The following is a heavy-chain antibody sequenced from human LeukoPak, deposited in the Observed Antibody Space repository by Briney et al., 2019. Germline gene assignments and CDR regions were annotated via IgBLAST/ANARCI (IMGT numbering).Heavy chain of an antibody. V-gene: IGHV3-48*02. J-gene: IGHJ4*02. D-gene: IGHD1-26*01. CDR1: GFTFSNYP. CDR2: ISSAGNTI. CDR3: ARGAIVGASLFDY. Sequence: GGSLRLSCAASGFTFSNYPMNWVRQAPGKGLEWVSYISSAGNTIYYADSVKGRFTISRDNARNSLYLQMSSLRDEDTAVYYCARGAIVGASLFDYWGQGTLVTVSS.